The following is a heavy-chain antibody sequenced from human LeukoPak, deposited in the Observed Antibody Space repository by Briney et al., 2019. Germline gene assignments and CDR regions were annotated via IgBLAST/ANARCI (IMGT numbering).Heavy chain of an antibody. CDR3: ARAYYDILTGYVWFDP. CDR2: IIPILGIA. CDR1: GGTFSSYT. V-gene: IGHV1-69*02. J-gene: IGHJ5*02. D-gene: IGHD3-9*01. Sequence: SVKVSCKASGGTFSSYTISWVRQAPGQGLEWMGRIIPILGIANYAQKFEGRVTITADKSTSTAYMELSSLRSEDTAVYYCARAYYDILTGYVWFDPWGQGTLVTVSS.